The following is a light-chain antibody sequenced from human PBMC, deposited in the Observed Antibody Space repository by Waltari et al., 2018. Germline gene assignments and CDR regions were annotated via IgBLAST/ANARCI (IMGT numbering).Light chain of an antibody. Sequence: QSMLTQPPSASGTPGQRVTISCSGGRSNIGTNTVNWYQQVPGTAPKLLIYSNNQRSSGVPDRFSGSRSGTSASLAISGPQSEDEGEYYCAAWDASLNALLFGGGTTLTVL. CDR2: SNN. V-gene: IGLV1-44*01. CDR1: RSNIGTNT. J-gene: IGLJ2*01. CDR3: AAWDASLNALL.